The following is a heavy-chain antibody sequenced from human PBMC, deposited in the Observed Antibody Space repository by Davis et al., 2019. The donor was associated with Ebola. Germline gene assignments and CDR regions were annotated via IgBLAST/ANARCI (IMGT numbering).Heavy chain of an antibody. CDR2: IKADGSAK. CDR3: ARESSG. V-gene: IGHV3-7*01. Sequence: GGSLRLSCAASGFTFSSSWMTWVRQAPEKGLEWVATIKADGSAKYYVDSVKGRFTISRDNAKNSLYLQMNSLRAEDTAVYYCARESSGWGQGTLVTVSS. D-gene: IGHD6-19*01. CDR1: GFTFSSSW. J-gene: IGHJ4*02.